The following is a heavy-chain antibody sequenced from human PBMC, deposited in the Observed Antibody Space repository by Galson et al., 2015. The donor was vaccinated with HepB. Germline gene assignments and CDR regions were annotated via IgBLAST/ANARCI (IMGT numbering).Heavy chain of an antibody. CDR2: ISGSGGST. J-gene: IGHJ6*03. V-gene: IGHV3-23*01. CDR1: GFTFSSYA. D-gene: IGHD3-22*01. Sequence: SLRLSCAASGFTFSSYAMSWVRQAPGKGLEWVSAISGSGGSTYYADSVKGRFTISRDNSKNTLYLQMNSLRAEDTAVYYCAKDLGITMIVGYMDVWGKGTTVTVSS. CDR3: AKDLGITMIVGYMDV.